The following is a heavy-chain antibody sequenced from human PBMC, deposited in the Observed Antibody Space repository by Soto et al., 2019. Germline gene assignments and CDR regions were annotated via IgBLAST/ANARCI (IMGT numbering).Heavy chain of an antibody. CDR1: GFTFSCYA. CDR3: AKRGSGSYFDY. D-gene: IGHD1-26*01. CDR2: ISGSGGST. J-gene: IGHJ4*02. Sequence: EVQLLESGGGWVQPGGSLRLSCAASGFTFSCYAMNWVRQAPGKGLEWVSVISGSGGSTYYADSVKGRFSISRDSSKNTLYLQMNSLRAEDTAVYYCAKRGSGSYFDYWGQGTLVTVSS. V-gene: IGHV3-23*01.